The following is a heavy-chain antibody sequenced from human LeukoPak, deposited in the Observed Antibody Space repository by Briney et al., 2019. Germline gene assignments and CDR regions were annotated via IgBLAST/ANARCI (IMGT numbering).Heavy chain of an antibody. V-gene: IGHV1-2*02. Sequence: ASVKVSCKASGYTFTGYYMHWVRQAPGQGLEWMGWINPNSGGTSYAQKFQGRVTMTRDTSISTAYMELSRLRSDDTAVYYCARAWGSSSYDYWGQGTLVTVSS. D-gene: IGHD6-13*01. CDR1: GYTFTGYY. CDR3: ARAWGSSSYDY. J-gene: IGHJ4*02. CDR2: INPNSGGT.